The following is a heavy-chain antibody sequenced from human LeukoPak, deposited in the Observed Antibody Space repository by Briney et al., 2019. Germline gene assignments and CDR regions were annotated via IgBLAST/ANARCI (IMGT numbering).Heavy chain of an antibody. D-gene: IGHD7-27*01. Sequence: GASVKVSCKASGYTFTDYYIHWVRQAPGQGLEYMGWISPNSGGTNYAQMFQGRVTMTSDTSINTAFMELRSLRSDDTAVFYCARDSTGGYPDYWGQGTPVTVSP. J-gene: IGHJ4*02. CDR3: ARDSTGGYPDY. CDR2: ISPNSGGT. V-gene: IGHV1-2*02. CDR1: GYTFTDYY.